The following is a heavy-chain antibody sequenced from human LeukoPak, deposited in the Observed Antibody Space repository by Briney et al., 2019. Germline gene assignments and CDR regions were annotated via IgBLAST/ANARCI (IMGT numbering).Heavy chain of an antibody. D-gene: IGHD5-24*01. J-gene: IGHJ4*02. CDR1: GFTFSGYP. CDR2: IETNGLST. V-gene: IGHV3-64*01. Sequence: PGGSLRLSCAASGFTFSGYPMHWVRQARGNGLEYVSAIETNGLSTYYANSVKGRFTISRDNFNNMLYLQMGSLRPEDMAVYYCARVNYGYDFWGQGTLVTVSS. CDR3: ARVNYGYDF.